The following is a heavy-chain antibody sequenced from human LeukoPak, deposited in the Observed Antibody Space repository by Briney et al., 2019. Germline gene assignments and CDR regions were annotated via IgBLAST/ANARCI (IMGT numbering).Heavy chain of an antibody. D-gene: IGHD1-26*01. Sequence: SETLSLTCAVYGGSFSGYYWSWIRQPPGKGREWIGEINHSGSTNYNPSLKSRVTISVDTSKNQFSLKLSSVTAADTAVYYCARGGRELLLWGDYYYYYMDVWGKGTTVTVSS. CDR3: ARGGRELLLWGDYYYYYMDV. J-gene: IGHJ6*03. CDR2: INHSGST. CDR1: GGSFSGYY. V-gene: IGHV4-34*01.